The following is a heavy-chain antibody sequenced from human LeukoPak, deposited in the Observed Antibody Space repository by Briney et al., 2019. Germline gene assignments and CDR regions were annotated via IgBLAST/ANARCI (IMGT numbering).Heavy chain of an antibody. CDR1: GGSISSSGYY. V-gene: IGHV4-39*02. CDR3: ARDRNLVVVPAVANFDY. D-gene: IGHD2-2*01. Sequence: SETLSLTCTVSGGSISSSGYYWGWIRQPPGKGLEWIGSIYYSGSTYYNPSLKSRVTISVDTSKNQFSLKLSSVTAADTAVYYCARDRNLVVVPAVANFDYWGQGTLVTVSS. CDR2: IYYSGST. J-gene: IGHJ4*02.